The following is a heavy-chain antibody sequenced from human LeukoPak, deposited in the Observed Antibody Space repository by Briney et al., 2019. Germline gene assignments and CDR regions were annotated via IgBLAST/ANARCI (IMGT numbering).Heavy chain of an antibody. D-gene: IGHD6-13*01. V-gene: IGHV1-18*01. CDR2: ISAYNGNT. J-gene: IGHJ4*02. CDR1: GYTFTSYG. Sequence: ASVKVSCKASGYTFTSYGISWVRQAPGQGLEWMGWISAYNGNTNYAQKLQGRVTMTTDTSTSTAYMELRSLRSDDTAVYYCARDRPQRYSGSWYDYWGQGTLVTVSS. CDR3: ARDRPQRYSGSWYDY.